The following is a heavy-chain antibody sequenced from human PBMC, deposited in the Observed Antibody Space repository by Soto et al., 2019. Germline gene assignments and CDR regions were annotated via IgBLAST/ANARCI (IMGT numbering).Heavy chain of an antibody. CDR1: GGSFSGYY. CDR3: ARVGYCSSPSCYYFDY. Sequence: SETLSLTCAVYGGSFSGYYWSWIRQPPGKGLEWIGEINHSGSTNYNPSLKSRVTISVDTSKNQFSLKLSSVTAADTAVYYCARVGYCSSPSCYYFDYWGQGTLVTVSS. V-gene: IGHV4-34*01. J-gene: IGHJ4*02. D-gene: IGHD2-2*03. CDR2: INHSGST.